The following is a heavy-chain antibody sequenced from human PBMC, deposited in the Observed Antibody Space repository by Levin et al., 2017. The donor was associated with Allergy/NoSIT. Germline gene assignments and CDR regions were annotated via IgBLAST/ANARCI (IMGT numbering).Heavy chain of an antibody. V-gene: IGHV3-7*01. CDR1: GFTFSIDW. CDR2: INQDASAA. J-gene: IGHJ5*02. CDR3: ARPHSAVTGIGWFDP. Sequence: GGSLRLSCAASGFTFSIDWMSWVRQAPGKGLEWVASINQDASAAFYVDSVKGRFTISRDNAKNSLDLQMNSLRVEDTAMYYCARPHSAVTGIGWFDPWGQGSLVTVSS. D-gene: IGHD6-19*01.